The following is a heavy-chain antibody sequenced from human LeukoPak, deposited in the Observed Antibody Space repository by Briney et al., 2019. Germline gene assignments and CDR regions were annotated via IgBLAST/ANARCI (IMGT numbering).Heavy chain of an antibody. J-gene: IGHJ6*03. CDR1: GFTLRSNY. CDR3: ARVDGYYYYYMDV. CDR2: SYSGGCT. D-gene: IGHD5-24*01. V-gene: IGHV3-53*01. Sequence: GGSLRLSCAASGFTLRSNYMSWVSQPPGKGLEGVPDSYSGGCTYYADSVKARFTISRDNSKNTLYLQMTSLRAEDTAVYYCARVDGYYYYYMDVWGKGTTVTVSS.